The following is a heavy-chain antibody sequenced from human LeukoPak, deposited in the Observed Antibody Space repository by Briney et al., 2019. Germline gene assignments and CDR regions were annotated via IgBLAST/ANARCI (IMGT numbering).Heavy chain of an antibody. CDR1: GYSGTSYV. CDR3: ARGNEGPSDY. Sequence: ASVKVSCKASGYSGTSYVITWMRQAPGQGLEWMGWINGYNGNTVYAPNLQGRVNIATDTSTNTAYMQIKSLRSDDTAVYYCARGNEGPSDYWGQGTLVAVSS. V-gene: IGHV1-18*01. CDR2: INGYNGNT. J-gene: IGHJ4*02.